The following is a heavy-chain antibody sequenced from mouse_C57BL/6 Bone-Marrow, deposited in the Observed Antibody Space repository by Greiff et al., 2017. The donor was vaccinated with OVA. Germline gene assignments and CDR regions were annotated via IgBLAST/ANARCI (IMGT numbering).Heavy chain of an antibody. CDR1: GYTFTSYW. CDR2: IDPSDSYT. CDR3: ARRGYDYAWFAY. J-gene: IGHJ3*01. D-gene: IGHD2-4*01. V-gene: IGHV1-69*01. Sequence: QVQLQQPGAELVMPGASVKLSCKASGYTFTSYWMHWVKQRPGQGLEWIGEIDPSDSYTNYNQKFKGKSTLTVDKSSSTAYMQLSSLTSEDSAVYYCARRGYDYAWFAYWGQGTLVTVSA.